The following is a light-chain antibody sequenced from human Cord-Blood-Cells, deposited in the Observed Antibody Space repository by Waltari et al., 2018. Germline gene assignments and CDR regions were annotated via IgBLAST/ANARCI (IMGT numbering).Light chain of an antibody. J-gene: IGLJ3*02. CDR1: SSDVGGYNY. V-gene: IGLV2-8*01. CDR2: EVS. CDR3: SSYAGSNKV. Sequence: QSALTQPPSASGSPGQSVTISCTGTSSDVGGYNYVSWYQQHPGKAPNLMIYEVSKPPSGVPDRFSGSKSGNTASLTVSGLQAEDEADYYCSSYAGSNKVFGGGTKLTVL.